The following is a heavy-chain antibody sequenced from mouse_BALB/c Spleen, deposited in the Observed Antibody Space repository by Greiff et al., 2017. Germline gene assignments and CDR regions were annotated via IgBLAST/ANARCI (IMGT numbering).Heavy chain of an antibody. Sequence: EVQRVESGGDLVKPGGSLKLSCAASGFTFSSYGMSWVRQTPDKRLEWVATISSGGSYTYYPDSVKGRFTISRDNAKNTLYLQMSSLKSEDTAMYYCASYYSGSSRYWYFDVWGAGTTVTVSS. CDR1: GFTFSSYG. V-gene: IGHV5-6*01. CDR2: ISSGGSYT. D-gene: IGHD1-1*01. CDR3: ASYYSGSSRYWYFDV. J-gene: IGHJ1*01.